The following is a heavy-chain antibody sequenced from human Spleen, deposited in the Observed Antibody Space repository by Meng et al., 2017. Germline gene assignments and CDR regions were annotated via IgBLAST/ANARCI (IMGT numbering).Heavy chain of an antibody. Sequence: GESLKISCAASGFTFSSYAMHWVRQAPGKGLEWVAVISYDGSNKYYADSVKGRFTISRDNSKNTLYLQMNSLRAEDTAIYYCAKALGYGGTLGFDHWGQETLVTVSS. D-gene: IGHD4-23*01. J-gene: IGHJ4*02. CDR1: GFTFSSYA. CDR3: AKALGYGGTLGFDH. CDR2: ISYDGSNK. V-gene: IGHV3-30*04.